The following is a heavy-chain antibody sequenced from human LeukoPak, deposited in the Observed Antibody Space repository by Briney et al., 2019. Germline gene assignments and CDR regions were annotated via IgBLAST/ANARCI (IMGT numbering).Heavy chain of an antibody. CDR3: AKGRTEYAYTSDALDV. Sequence: GGSLRLSCAASGFTFSIYAMSWVRQAPGKGLEWVSTLTFSGGSTYYADSVKGRFTISRDNSKNTLYLQMNSPRAEDTAVYYCAKGRTEYAYTSDALDVWGHGTKITVSS. CDR1: GFTFSIYA. V-gene: IGHV3-23*01. J-gene: IGHJ3*01. CDR2: LTFSGGST. D-gene: IGHD2-2*02.